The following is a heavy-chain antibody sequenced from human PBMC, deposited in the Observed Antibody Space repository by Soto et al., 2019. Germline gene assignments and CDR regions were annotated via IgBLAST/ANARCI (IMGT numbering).Heavy chain of an antibody. CDR1: GYSFTVYP. CDR2: INPANGNR. CDR3: ARDVESPSLDAALDM. Sequence: QVHLVQSGAEVRKPWASVKLSCKASGYSFTVYPIHWVRQAPGQGLEWLGWINPANGNRAHSPKFQGRVTITRDTSANTPYPDLSSLRSDDTALYYCARDVESPSLDAALDMWGQGTMLTVAS. V-gene: IGHV1-3*01. D-gene: IGHD2-15*01. J-gene: IGHJ3*02.